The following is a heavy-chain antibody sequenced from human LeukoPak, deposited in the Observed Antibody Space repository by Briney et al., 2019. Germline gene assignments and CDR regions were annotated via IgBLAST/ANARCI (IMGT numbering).Heavy chain of an antibody. CDR2: IYYSGST. D-gene: IGHD3-10*01. CDR1: GGSISSYY. Sequence: SETLSLTCTVSGGSISSYYWSWIRQPPGKGLEWIGYIYYSGSTNYNPSLKSRVTISVDTSKNQFSLKLSSVTAADTAVYYCAREKYYYGSGSYGLSWFDPWGREPWSPSPQ. CDR3: AREKYYYGSGSYGLSWFDP. J-gene: IGHJ5*02. V-gene: IGHV4-59*01.